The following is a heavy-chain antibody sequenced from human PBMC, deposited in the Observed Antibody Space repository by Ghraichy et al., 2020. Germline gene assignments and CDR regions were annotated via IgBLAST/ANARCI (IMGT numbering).Heavy chain of an antibody. CDR3: ASSAVTYYGTALDY. V-gene: IGHV3-74*01. J-gene: IGHJ4*02. CDR1: GFTFTDYW. CDR2: IYIDESSA. D-gene: IGHD1-26*01. Sequence: LTCAASGFTFTDYWMHWVRQAPGKGLVWVSRIYIDESSATYADSVKGRFTISRDNAKNTVFLQMNSLRVDDTAVYYCASSAVTYYGTALDYWGQGNLVTVSS.